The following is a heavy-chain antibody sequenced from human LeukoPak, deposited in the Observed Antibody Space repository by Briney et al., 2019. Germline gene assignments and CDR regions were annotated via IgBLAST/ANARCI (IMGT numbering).Heavy chain of an antibody. CDR1: GFTFSSYT. CDR2: ISSGSSSI. Sequence: GGSLRLSCAASGFTFSSYTMNWVRQAPGKGLEWLSSISSGSSSIYYADSVKGRFTISRDNAKNSLYLLMNSLRAEDTAVYYCARDSGTFYCGHWGQGTLVTVSS. CDR3: ARDSGTFYCGH. J-gene: IGHJ4*02. V-gene: IGHV3-48*04. D-gene: IGHD1-26*01.